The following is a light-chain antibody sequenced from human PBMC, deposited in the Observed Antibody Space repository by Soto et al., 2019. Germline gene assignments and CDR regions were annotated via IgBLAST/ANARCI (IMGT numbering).Light chain of an antibody. J-gene: IGLJ3*02. V-gene: IGLV2-8*01. Sequence: QSALTHPPSASGSPGQSVTISCTGTSSDVGGYNFVSWYQQHPGKAPKLMIYEVSKRPSGVPDRFSGSKSGNTASLTVSGLQAEDEADYYCSSYAGSSNFWVFGGGTKLTVL. CDR3: SSYAGSSNFWV. CDR1: SSDVGGYNF. CDR2: EVS.